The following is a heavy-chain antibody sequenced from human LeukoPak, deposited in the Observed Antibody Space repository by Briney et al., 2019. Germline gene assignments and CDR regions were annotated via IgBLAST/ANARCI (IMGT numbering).Heavy chain of an antibody. V-gene: IGHV1-69*04. J-gene: IGHJ1*01. CDR2: FIPVHDTA. CDR1: GGTFTKCV. Sequence: SVKISCKASGGTFTKCVISWVREAPGQGLEWMGRFIPVHDTANYAHKFQGRVILTADKSTSTAYMELTSLRSEDTAVYYCAMLGVIPDWGQGTLITVSS. CDR3: AMLGVIPD. D-gene: IGHD2-21*01.